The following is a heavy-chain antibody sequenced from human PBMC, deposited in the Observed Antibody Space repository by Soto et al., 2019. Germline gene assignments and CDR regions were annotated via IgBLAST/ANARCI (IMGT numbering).Heavy chain of an antibody. Sequence: SETLSLTCTFSGCSISSINDYWGWIRQPPGKGLEWIGSIYYSGSSYYNPSLKSRVTISVDTSKNQFSLKLSSVTAADTAVYYCARGRAAAGLYYYYYGMDVWGQGTTVTVSS. CDR1: GCSISSINDY. D-gene: IGHD6-13*01. J-gene: IGHJ6*02. CDR2: IYYSGSS. V-gene: IGHV4-39*07. CDR3: ARGRAAAGLYYYYYGMDV.